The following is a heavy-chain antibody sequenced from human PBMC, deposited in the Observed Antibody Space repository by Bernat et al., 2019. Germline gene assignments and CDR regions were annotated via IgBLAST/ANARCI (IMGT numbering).Heavy chain of an antibody. Sequence: EVQLVESGGGVVRPGGSLRLSCAASGFTFDDYGMSWVRQAPGKGLEWVSGINWNGGSTGYADSVKGRFTISRDNAKNSLYLQMNSLRAEDTALYHCGTTYSSGYFHPMGYWGQGTLVTVSS. V-gene: IGHV3-20*01. D-gene: IGHD3-22*01. CDR1: GFTFDDYG. J-gene: IGHJ4*02. CDR2: INWNGGST. CDR3: GTTYSSGYFHPMGY.